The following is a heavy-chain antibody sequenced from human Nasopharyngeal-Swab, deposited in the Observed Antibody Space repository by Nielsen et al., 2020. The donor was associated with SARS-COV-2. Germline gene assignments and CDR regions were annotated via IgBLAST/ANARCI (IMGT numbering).Heavy chain of an antibody. Sequence: GESLKISCAASGFTFSSYWMHWVRQAPGKGPVWVSRINSDGSSTSYADSVKGRFTISRDNAKKTLYLQMNSLRAEDTAVYYCAKLDCSSTSCYTGGKTTYYYYGMDVWGQGTTVTVSS. J-gene: IGHJ6*02. CDR2: INSDGSST. D-gene: IGHD2-2*02. V-gene: IGHV3-74*01. CDR3: AKLDCSSTSCYTGGKTTYYYYGMDV. CDR1: GFTFSSYW.